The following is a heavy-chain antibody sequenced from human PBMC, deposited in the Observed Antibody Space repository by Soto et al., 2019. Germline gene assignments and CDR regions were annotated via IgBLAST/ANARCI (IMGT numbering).Heavy chain of an antibody. CDR3: ARAAKGYCSGGSCYGAPRIYYYYYYMDV. CDR1: GGSISSGGYY. D-gene: IGHD2-15*01. V-gene: IGHV4-31*03. Sequence: SETLSLSCTVSGGSISSGGYYWSWIRQHPGKGQEWIGYIYYSGSTYYNQSLKSRVNISVDTSKIQFSLKLSSVTAVDTAVYYCARAAKGYCSGGSCYGAPRIYYYYYYMDVWGKGTTVTVSS. J-gene: IGHJ6*03. CDR2: IYYSGST.